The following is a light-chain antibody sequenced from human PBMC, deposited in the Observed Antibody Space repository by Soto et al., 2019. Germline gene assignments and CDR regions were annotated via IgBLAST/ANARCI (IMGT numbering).Light chain of an antibody. J-gene: IGLJ1*01. V-gene: IGLV1-40*01. CDR1: SSNIGAGYE. CDR2: ENN. CDR3: QSYESSLSGYV. Sequence: QSVLTQPPSVSEAPGQRVTISCTGSSSNIGAGYEAHWYQQVPGTAPKLLIYENNNRPSGVPDRFSGSKSGTSASLAITGLQAEDEAEYYCQSYESSLSGYVFGTGPKVTVL.